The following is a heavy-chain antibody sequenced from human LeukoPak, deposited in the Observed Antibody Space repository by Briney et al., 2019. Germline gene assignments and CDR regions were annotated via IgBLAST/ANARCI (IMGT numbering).Heavy chain of an antibody. CDR3: AREVVTAGLY. V-gene: IGHV4-61*02. D-gene: IGHD2-21*02. J-gene: IGHJ4*02. Sequence: NPSETLSLTCTVSGGSISSGSYNWTWIRQPAGKGLEWIGRIYTSGSTDYNASLKSRVTMSVDTSKNQLSLKVISVTAADTAVYYCAREVVTAGLYWGQGTLVTVSS. CDR2: IYTSGST. CDR1: GGSISSGSYN.